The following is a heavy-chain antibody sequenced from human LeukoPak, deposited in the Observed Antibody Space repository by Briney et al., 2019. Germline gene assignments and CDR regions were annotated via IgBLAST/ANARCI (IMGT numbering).Heavy chain of an antibody. D-gene: IGHD2-2*01. V-gene: IGHV1-69*04. CDR1: GGTFSSYA. CDR2: IIPILGIA. J-gene: IGHJ6*02. CDR3: ARDSGVSTGLYGMDV. Sequence: ASVKVSCKASGGTFSSYAINWVRQAPGQGLEWMGRIIPILGIANYAQKFQGRVTITADKSTSTAYMELSSLRSEGTVVYYCARDSGVSTGLYGMDVWGQGTTVTVSS.